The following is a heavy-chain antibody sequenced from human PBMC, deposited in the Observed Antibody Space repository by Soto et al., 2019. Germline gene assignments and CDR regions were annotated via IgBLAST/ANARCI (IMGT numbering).Heavy chain of an antibody. CDR1: GYTFTSYG. V-gene: IGHV1-18*01. CDR3: ARGPAGDDYSNYFHGWYIDL. J-gene: IGHJ2*01. CDR2: ISAYNGNT. D-gene: IGHD4-4*01. Sequence: QVQLVQSGAEVKKPGASVKVSCKASGYTFTSYGISWVRQAPGQGHEWMGWISAYNGNTNYAETRQWRVTMTTDTSTSRAYMEMRSLRSDDRPVYYCARGPAGDDYSNYFHGWYIDLWGRGTLVTVSS.